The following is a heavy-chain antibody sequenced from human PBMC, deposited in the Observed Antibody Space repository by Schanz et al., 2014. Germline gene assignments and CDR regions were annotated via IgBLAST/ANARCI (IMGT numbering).Heavy chain of an antibody. Sequence: EVQLAESGGGLVQPGGSLRLSCAASGITFSSHSFNWVRQAPGKGLEWISYITYNGGTIYYADSVKGRFTISRDNAKNSVFLQMNSLRAEDTAVYYCLAPDYGMDVWGQGTTVTVSS. CDR2: ITYNGGTI. CDR1: GITFSSHS. V-gene: IGHV3-48*01. J-gene: IGHJ6*02. CDR3: LAPDYGMDV.